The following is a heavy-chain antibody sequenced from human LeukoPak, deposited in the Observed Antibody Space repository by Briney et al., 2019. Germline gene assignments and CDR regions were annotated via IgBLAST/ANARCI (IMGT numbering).Heavy chain of an antibody. Sequence: GGSLRLSCAASGFTVSSNYMSWARQAPGKGLEWVSVIYSGGSTYYADSVKGRFTISRDNSKNTLYLQMNSLRAEDTAVYYCARAVRDPYYYYGMDVWGQGTTVTVSS. CDR2: IYSGGST. CDR3: ARAVRDPYYYYGMDV. J-gene: IGHJ6*02. CDR1: GFTVSSNY. V-gene: IGHV3-66*01. D-gene: IGHD4-17*01.